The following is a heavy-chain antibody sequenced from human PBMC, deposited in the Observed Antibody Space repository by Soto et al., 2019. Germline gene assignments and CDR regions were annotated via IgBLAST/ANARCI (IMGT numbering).Heavy chain of an antibody. CDR2: IYHSGST. J-gene: IGHJ3*02. CDR1: GGSISSGGYS. CDR3: ARYSFRITIFGVAHDAFDI. V-gene: IGHV4-30-2*01. D-gene: IGHD3-3*01. Sequence: QLQLQESGSGLVKPSQTLSLTCAVSGGSISSGGYSWSWIRQPPGKGLEWIGYIYHSGSTYYNPSLKSRVTISVDRSKNQFSLKLSSVTAADTAVYYCARYSFRITIFGVAHDAFDIWGQGTMVTVSS.